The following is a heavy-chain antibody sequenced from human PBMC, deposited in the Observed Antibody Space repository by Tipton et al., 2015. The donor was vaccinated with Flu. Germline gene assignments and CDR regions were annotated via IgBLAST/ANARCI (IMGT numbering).Heavy chain of an antibody. J-gene: IGHJ3*02. D-gene: IGHD6-13*01. CDR3: ARAWREGYSSSYYGAFDI. CDR2: IPHSGRT. Sequence: TLSLTCAVSGGSISSGTWWSWVRQPPGKGLEWIGEIPHSGRTNYNPSLKSRVTMSVDQSKSQFSLTMTAVTAADTAVYYCARAWREGYSSSYYGAFDIWGQGTMVTVSS. V-gene: IGHV4-4*02. CDR1: GGSISSGTW.